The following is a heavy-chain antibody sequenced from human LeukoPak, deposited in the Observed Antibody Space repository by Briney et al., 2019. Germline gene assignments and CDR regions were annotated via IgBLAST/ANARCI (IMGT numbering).Heavy chain of an antibody. D-gene: IGHD3-22*01. V-gene: IGHV1-46*01. CDR2: INPSGGST. CDR3: ARGGYYYDSSGYPTPFDY. CDR1: GYTFTHYY. J-gene: IGHJ4*02. Sequence: VASVKVSCKASGYTFTHYYIHWVRQAPGQGLEWMGIINPSGGSTTYAQKFQGRVTLTRDTSTSTVYMELSSLRSEDTAVYYCARGGYYYDSSGYPTPFDYWGQGTLVTVSS.